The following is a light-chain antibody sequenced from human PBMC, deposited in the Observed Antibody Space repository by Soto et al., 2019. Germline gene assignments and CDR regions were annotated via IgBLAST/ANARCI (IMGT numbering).Light chain of an antibody. CDR2: DVS. V-gene: IGLV2-14*03. J-gene: IGLJ1*01. Sequence: QSVLTQPASLSGSPGQSITISCTGTSSDVGGYNYVSWYQQHPGKAPKLMIYDVSNRPSGVSNRFSGSKSGNTASLTISGLQAEDEADYYCSSYRASSTTHYVFGTGTKVTAL. CDR1: SSDVGGYNY. CDR3: SSYRASSTTHYV.